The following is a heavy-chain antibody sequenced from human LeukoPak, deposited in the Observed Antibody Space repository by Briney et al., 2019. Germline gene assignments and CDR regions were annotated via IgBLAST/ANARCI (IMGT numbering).Heavy chain of an antibody. Sequence: GSLRLSCAASGFTFSSYAMSWVRQPPGEGLQWIGSIYHSGNTYYNSSLKSRVTISVDTSASQFSLRLSSVTAADTTIYYCARQPALTHSHFDYWGQGTLVTVSS. CDR1: GFTFSSYA. J-gene: IGHJ4*02. V-gene: IGHV4-38-2*01. CDR2: IYHSGNT. CDR3: ARQPALTHSHFDY.